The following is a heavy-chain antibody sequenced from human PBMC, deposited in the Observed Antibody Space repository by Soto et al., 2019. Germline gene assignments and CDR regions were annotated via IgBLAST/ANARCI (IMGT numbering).Heavy chain of an antibody. CDR3: ARGGSPDLHYDGSGSYGVYAFAI. V-gene: IGHV4-31*03. J-gene: IGHJ3*02. CDR1: GGSISSGGYY. Sequence: QVQLQESGPGLVKPSQTLSLTCTVSGGSISSGGYYWSWIRQHPGNGLEWIGYIYYSGSTYYNPSLKSRVTISVDTSKNQFSLQLSSVTAADTAVYYCARGGSPDLHYDGSGSYGVYAFAICGQGTMVPVSS. CDR2: IYYSGST. D-gene: IGHD3-10*01.